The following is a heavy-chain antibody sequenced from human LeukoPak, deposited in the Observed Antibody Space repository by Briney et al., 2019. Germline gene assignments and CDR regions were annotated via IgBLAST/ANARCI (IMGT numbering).Heavy chain of an antibody. J-gene: IGHJ5*02. CDR1: GGSFSGYY. D-gene: IGHD2-8*02. CDR3: ARGRGRHHIVLVVYATPNWFDP. Sequence: PSETPSLTCAVYGGSFSGYYWSWIRQPPGKGLEWIGEINHSGSTNYNPSLKSRVTISVDTSKNQFSLKLSSVTAADTAVYYCARGRGRHHIVLVVYATPNWFDPWGQGTLVTVSS. V-gene: IGHV4-34*01. CDR2: INHSGST.